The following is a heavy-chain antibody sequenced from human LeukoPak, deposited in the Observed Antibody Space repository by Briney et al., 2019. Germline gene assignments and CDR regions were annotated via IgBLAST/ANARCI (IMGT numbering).Heavy chain of an antibody. CDR2: IYYSGST. V-gene: IGHV4-59*01. Sequence: PSETLSLTCTVSGGSIRSYYWSWIRQPPGKGLEWIGYIYYSGSTNYNPSLKSRVTILVDTSKNQFSLKLSSVTAADTAVYYCARDNNNWYGWFDPWGQGTLVTVSS. D-gene: IGHD1-1*01. CDR1: GGSIRSYY. J-gene: IGHJ5*02. CDR3: ARDNNNWYGWFDP.